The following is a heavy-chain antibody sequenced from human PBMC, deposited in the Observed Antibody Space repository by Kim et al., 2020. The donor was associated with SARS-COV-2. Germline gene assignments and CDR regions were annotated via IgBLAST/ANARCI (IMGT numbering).Heavy chain of an antibody. J-gene: IGHJ4*02. CDR3: TRGIAAAGTEVDY. D-gene: IGHD6-13*01. CDR1: GFTFGDYA. V-gene: IGHV3-49*04. Sequence: GGSLRLSCTASGFTFGDYAMSWVRQAPGKGLEWVGFIRSKAYGGKTEYAASVKGRFTISRDDSKSIAYLQMNSLKTEDPAVYYCTRGIAAAGTEVDYWGQGTLGTVSS. CDR2: IRSKAYGGKT.